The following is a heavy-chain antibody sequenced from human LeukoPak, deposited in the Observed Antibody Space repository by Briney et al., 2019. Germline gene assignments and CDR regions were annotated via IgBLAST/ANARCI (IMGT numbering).Heavy chain of an antibody. CDR2: IYSGGST. D-gene: IGHD4-17*01. Sequence: GGSLRLSCAASGFTFSSYSMSWVRQAPGKGLEWVSVIYSGGSTYYADSVKGRFTISRDNSKNTLYLQMNSLRAEDTAVYYCARVYGDYDGGYFDYWGQGTLVTVSS. J-gene: IGHJ4*02. CDR1: GFTFSSYS. CDR3: ARVYGDYDGGYFDY. V-gene: IGHV3-53*01.